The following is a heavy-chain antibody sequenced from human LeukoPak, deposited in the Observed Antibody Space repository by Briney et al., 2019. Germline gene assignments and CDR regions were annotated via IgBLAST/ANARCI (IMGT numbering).Heavy chain of an antibody. V-gene: IGHV3-33*06. CDR3: AKALTSGWYLDAFNI. J-gene: IGHJ3*02. CDR1: GFTFSSYG. CDR2: IWYDGSNK. Sequence: GGSLRLSCAASGFTFSSYGMHWVRQAPGKGLEWVAVIWYDGSNKYYADSVKGRFTISRDNSKNTLYLQMNSLRAEDTAVYYCAKALTSGWYLDAFNIWGQGTMVTVSS. D-gene: IGHD6-19*01.